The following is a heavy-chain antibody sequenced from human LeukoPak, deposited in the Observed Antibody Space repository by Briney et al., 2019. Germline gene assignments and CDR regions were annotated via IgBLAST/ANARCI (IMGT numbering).Heavy chain of an antibody. D-gene: IGHD6-13*01. Sequence: ASVKVSCKASGGTFSSYAISWVRQAPGQGLEWMGGIIPIFGTANYAQKFQGRVTITTDGSTSTAYMELSSLRSEDTAVYYCARGARIAAATTLVYYYYYMDVWGKGTTVTVSS. CDR1: GGTFSSYA. V-gene: IGHV1-69*05. CDR2: IIPIFGTA. J-gene: IGHJ6*03. CDR3: ARGARIAAATTLVYYYYYMDV.